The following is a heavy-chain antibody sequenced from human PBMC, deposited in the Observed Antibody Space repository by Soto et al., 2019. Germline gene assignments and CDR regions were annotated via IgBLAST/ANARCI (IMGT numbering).Heavy chain of an antibody. CDR2: IYYSGST. J-gene: IGHJ5*02. D-gene: IGHD3-10*01. Sequence: TLSLTCTVSGGSISSGGYYWSWIRQHPGKGLEWIGYIYYSGSTYYNPSLKSRVTISVDTSKNQFSLKLSTVTAADTAVYYCARDLSYYYGSGSSYNWCDPWGQGTLVTVSS. V-gene: IGHV4-31*03. CDR1: GGSISSGGYY. CDR3: ARDLSYYYGSGSSYNWCDP.